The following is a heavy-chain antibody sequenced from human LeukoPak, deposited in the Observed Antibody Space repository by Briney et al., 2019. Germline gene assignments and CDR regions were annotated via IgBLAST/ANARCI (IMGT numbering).Heavy chain of an antibody. D-gene: IGHD3-3*01. J-gene: IGHJ5*02. CDR2: IYTSGST. V-gene: IGHV4-61*02. Sequence: SETPSLTCTVSGGSISSGSYYWSWIRQPAGKGLEWIGRIYTSGSTNYNPSLKSRVTISVDTSKNQFSLKLSSVTAADTAVYYCASSSITIFGVVRGAWFDTWGQGGLLTVSS. CDR1: GGSISSGSYY. CDR3: ASSSITIFGVVRGAWFDT.